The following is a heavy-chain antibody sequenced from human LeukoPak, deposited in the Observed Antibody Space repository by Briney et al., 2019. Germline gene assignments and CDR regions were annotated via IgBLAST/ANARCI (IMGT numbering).Heavy chain of an antibody. CDR3: ARHSAYCGGDCYSEWYYGMDV. CDR2: INPSGGST. V-gene: IGHV1-46*01. D-gene: IGHD2-21*02. J-gene: IGHJ6*02. CDR1: GYTFTSYY. Sequence: ASVKVSCKASGYTFTSYYMHWVRQAPGQGLEWMGIINPSGGSTSYAQKFQGRVTMTRDMSTSTVYMELSSLRSEDTAVYYCARHSAYCGGDCYSEWYYGMDVWGQGTTVTVSS.